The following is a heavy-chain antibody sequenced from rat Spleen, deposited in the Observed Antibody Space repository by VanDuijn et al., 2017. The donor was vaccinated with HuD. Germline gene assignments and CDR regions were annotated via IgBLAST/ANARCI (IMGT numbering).Heavy chain of an antibody. V-gene: IGHV5-25*01. CDR3: ARRHYGYTDYFDY. J-gene: IGHJ2*01. CDR1: GFTLSDHF. D-gene: IGHD1-9*01. CDR2: ISSGGVDT. Sequence: EVQLVESDGGLVQPGKSLKLSCAASGFTLSDHFMAWVRQAPTKGLEWVASISSGGVDTYYRDSVKGRFTISRDIAKSILFLEMDSLRSEDTATYYCARRHYGYTDYFDYWGQGVMVTVSS.